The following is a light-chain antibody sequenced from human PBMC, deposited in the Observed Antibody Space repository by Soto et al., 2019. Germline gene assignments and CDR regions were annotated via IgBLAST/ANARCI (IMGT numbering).Light chain of an antibody. CDR2: AAS. CDR1: QTISTY. V-gene: IGKV1-39*01. CDR3: QQSYSTPRT. J-gene: IGKJ1*01. Sequence: DIQLPQSPSSLSASVGDRVTITCRAGQTISTYLNWYQQKPGKAPNLLIYAASSLQSGVPSRFSGSGSGTDFTLTISSLQPEDFATYYCQQSYSTPRTFGQGTKVEIK.